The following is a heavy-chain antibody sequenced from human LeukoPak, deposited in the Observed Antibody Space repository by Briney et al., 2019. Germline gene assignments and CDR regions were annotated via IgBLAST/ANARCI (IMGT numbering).Heavy chain of an antibody. Sequence: PSETLSLTCTVSGGSISSYYWSWIRQPPGKGLEWIGYIDYSGSTTYSPSLKSRVTMSVDTSKNQFSLKLSSVTAADTAVYYCARGCNYYGSGSYYRKPFDYWGQGTLVTVSS. V-gene: IGHV4-59*12. J-gene: IGHJ4*02. CDR1: GGSISSYY. CDR2: IDYSGST. D-gene: IGHD3-10*01. CDR3: ARGCNYYGSGSYYRKPFDY.